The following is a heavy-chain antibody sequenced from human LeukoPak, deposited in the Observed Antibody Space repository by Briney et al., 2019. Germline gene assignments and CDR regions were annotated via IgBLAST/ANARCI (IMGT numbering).Heavy chain of an antibody. Sequence: GVSLRLSRASSVFPFRRYWTIWVRQVPGKALVWVSRIHTDGSSASYAGSARGRFTISRDNSKHTLYVQMHSQRSQDAAVLYCAKDQGGTLYYYYYMDVWGKGTTFSVSS. V-gene: IGHV3-74*01. CDR2: IHTDGSSA. J-gene: IGHJ6*03. D-gene: IGHD3-16*01. CDR1: VFPFRRYW. CDR3: AKDQGGTLYYYYYMDV.